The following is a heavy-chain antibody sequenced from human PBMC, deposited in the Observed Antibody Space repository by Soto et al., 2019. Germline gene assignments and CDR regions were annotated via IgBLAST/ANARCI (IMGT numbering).Heavy chain of an antibody. CDR2: ISGSGGST. Sequence: GGSLRLSCAASGFTFSSYAMSWVRQAPGKGLEWVSAISGSGGSTYYADSVKGRFTISRDNSKNTLYLQMNSLRAEDTAVYYCAKALPDDGYSSGWFPGYGMDVWGQGTTVTVSS. D-gene: IGHD6-19*01. CDR3: AKALPDDGYSSGWFPGYGMDV. V-gene: IGHV3-23*01. CDR1: GFTFSSYA. J-gene: IGHJ6*02.